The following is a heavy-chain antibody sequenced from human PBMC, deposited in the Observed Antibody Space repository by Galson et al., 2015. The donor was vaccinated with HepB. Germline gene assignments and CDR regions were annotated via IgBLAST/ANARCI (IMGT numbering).Heavy chain of an antibody. CDR2: IYYSGST. D-gene: IGHD1-26*01. CDR3: ARAFGVGATGGLVDY. V-gene: IGHV4-59*08. J-gene: IGHJ4*02. Sequence: ETLSLTCTVSGGSISSYYWSWIRQPPGKGLEWIGYIYYSGSTNYNPSLKSRVTISVDTSKNQFSLKLSSVTAADTAVYYCARAFGVGATGGLVDYWGQGTLVTVSS. CDR1: GGSISSYY.